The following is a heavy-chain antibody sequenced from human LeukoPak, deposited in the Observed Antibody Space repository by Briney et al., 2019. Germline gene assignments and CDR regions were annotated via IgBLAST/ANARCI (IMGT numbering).Heavy chain of an antibody. D-gene: IGHD1-26*01. CDR2: INSDGSSR. Sequence: GGSLRLSCAASGFTFSRYWMHWVRQAPGKGLVWVSRINSDGSSRSYADFVKGRFTISRDNANNSLYLQMDSLRAEDTAVYYCATESGSYSSPSDYWGQGTLVTVSS. CDR1: GFTFSRYW. CDR3: ATESGSYSSPSDY. V-gene: IGHV3-74*01. J-gene: IGHJ4*02.